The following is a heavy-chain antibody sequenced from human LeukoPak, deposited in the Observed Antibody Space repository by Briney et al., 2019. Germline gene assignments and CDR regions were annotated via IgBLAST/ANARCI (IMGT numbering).Heavy chain of an antibody. J-gene: IGHJ6*02. V-gene: IGHV4-34*01. CDR2: INHSGST. Sequence: SETLSLTCAVYGGSFSGYYWSWIRQPPGKGLEWIGEINHSGSTNYNPSLKSRVTISVDTSKNQFSLKLSSVTAADTAVYYCARVPYYDFWSGYGGYGMDVWGQGTTVTVSS. D-gene: IGHD3-3*01. CDR1: GGSFSGYY. CDR3: ARVPYYDFWSGYGGYGMDV.